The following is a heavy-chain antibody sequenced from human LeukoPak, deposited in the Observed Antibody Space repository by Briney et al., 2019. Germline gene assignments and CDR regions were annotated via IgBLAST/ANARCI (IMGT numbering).Heavy chain of an antibody. CDR1: GGSISSGSYY. J-gene: IGHJ5*02. CDR3: ARDRTNPYCTGGSCYGRGWFDP. CDR2: IHTSGST. Sequence: SQTLSLTCTVSGGSISSGSYYWSWIRQPAGEGLEWIGRIHTSGSTNYNPSLKSRVTISVDTSKNQFSLKLSSVTAADTAVYYCARDRTNPYCTGGSCYGRGWFDPWGQGSWSPSPQ. D-gene: IGHD2-15*01. V-gene: IGHV4-61*02.